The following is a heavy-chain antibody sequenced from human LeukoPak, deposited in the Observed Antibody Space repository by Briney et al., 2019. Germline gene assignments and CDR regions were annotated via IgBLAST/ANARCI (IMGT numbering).Heavy chain of an antibody. CDR3: AKSNRYCDSASCYEAFDI. V-gene: IGHV4-59*01. CDR1: GASISIYS. D-gene: IGHD2-2*01. Sequence: SETLSLTCTVSGASISIYSWSWIRQPPGQGLEWIGYIYYSGSPNYNPSLKSRVTMSVDASKNQFSLKVSSVTAAGTAVYYCAKSNRYCDSASCYEAFDIWGQGTMVTVSS. J-gene: IGHJ3*02. CDR2: IYYSGSP.